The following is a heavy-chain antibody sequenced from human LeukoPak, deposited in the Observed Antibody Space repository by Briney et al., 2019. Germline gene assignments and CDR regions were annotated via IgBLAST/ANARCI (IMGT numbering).Heavy chain of an antibody. CDR3: ARDLEAANTYYFDY. CDR2: ISSAGTT. J-gene: IGHJ4*02. D-gene: IGHD6-13*01. V-gene: IGHV3-66*01. CDR1: GFTVGSSY. Sequence: GGSLRLSCAASGFTVGSSYMSWVRQAPGKGLEWVSIISSAGTTYYADSVKGRFTISRDNSKNTVYLQVNSLRDEDTAVCYCARDLEAANTYYFDYWGQGTMVTVSS.